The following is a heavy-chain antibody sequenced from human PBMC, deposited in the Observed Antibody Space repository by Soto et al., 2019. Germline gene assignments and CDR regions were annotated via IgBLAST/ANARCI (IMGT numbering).Heavy chain of an antibody. CDR2: IWYDGSNK. J-gene: IGHJ5*02. V-gene: IGHV3-33*01. Sequence: SAVRLYSAALGVSLSSKRMHWVRQAPGKGLEWVAVIWYDGSNKYYADSVKGRFTISRDNSKNTLYLQMNSLRAEDTAVYYCARDRIVVVVAATGDDPWGQGTLVTVSS. CDR1: GVSLSSKR. CDR3: ARDRIVVVVAATGDDP. D-gene: IGHD2-15*01.